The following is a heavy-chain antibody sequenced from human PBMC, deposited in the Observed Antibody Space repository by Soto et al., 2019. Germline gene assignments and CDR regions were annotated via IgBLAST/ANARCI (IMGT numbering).Heavy chain of an antibody. J-gene: IGHJ6*02. CDR2: INPNSGGT. D-gene: IGHD3-10*02. CDR3: ARERDCSGRANYYYYGMDF. CDR1: GYTFTGYY. Sequence: ASVKVSCKASGYTFTGYYMHWVRQAPGQGLEWMGWINPNSGGTNYAQKFQGWVTMTRDTSISTAYMELSSLRSDDTAVYYCARERDCSGRANYYYYGMDFWGQGTTVTVSS. V-gene: IGHV1-2*04.